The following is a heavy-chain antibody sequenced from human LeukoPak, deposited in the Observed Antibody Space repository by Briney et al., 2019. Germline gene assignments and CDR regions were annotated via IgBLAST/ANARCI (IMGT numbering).Heavy chain of an antibody. J-gene: IGHJ5*02. V-gene: IGHV1-46*01. Sequence: ASLKVSSTASGYTFTSYYMHWGRQAPGQGLWWMGIINPSGGGTNYTQKFQGRVTITRDTSTSTVYMELSSLRSEDTAVYHCARAVATGWFDPWGQGTLVTVSS. D-gene: IGHD5-12*01. CDR1: GYTFTSYY. CDR2: INPSGGGT. CDR3: ARAVATGWFDP.